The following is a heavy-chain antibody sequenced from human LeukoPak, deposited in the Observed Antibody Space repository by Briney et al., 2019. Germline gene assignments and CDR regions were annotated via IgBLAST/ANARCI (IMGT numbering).Heavy chain of an antibody. Sequence: ASVTVSFTASGYTFNLYNMHLVRQAPGHRQEWMGWLNPNSGVTKYAQKFQGRVTMTRDTCISTAYVELRRLRSDDTAVYYCAREDNWNYDYCGQGTLVTVSS. CDR2: LNPNSGVT. CDR3: AREDNWNYDY. V-gene: IGHV1-2*02. J-gene: IGHJ4*02. D-gene: IGHD1-7*01. CDR1: GYTFNLYN.